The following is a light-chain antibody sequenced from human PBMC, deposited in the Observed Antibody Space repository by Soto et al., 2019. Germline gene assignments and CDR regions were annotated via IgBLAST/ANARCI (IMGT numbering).Light chain of an antibody. V-gene: IGKV1-5*01. CDR3: QQYNSYSLT. CDR1: QSISSW. Sequence: DIKMTQSPSTLSASVGDRVTITCRASQSISSWLAWYQQKPGKAPKLLIYDASSLESGVPSRFSGSGSGTEFTLTISSLQPDDFATYYCQQYNSYSLTFGQGTKVDIK. CDR2: DAS. J-gene: IGKJ1*01.